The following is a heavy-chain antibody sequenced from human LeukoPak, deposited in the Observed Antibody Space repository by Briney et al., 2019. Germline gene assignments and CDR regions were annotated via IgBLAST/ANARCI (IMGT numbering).Heavy chain of an antibody. CDR2: INHSGST. CDR3: ARVLGSGYSDY. D-gene: IGHD2-15*01. CDR1: GGSFSGYY. Sequence: SETLSLTCAVYGGSFSGYYWSWIRQPPGKGLEWIGEINHSGSTNYNPSLKSRVTISVDTSKNQFSLKLSSVTAADTAVYYCARVLGSGYSDYWGQGTLVTVSS. J-gene: IGHJ4*02. V-gene: IGHV4-34*01.